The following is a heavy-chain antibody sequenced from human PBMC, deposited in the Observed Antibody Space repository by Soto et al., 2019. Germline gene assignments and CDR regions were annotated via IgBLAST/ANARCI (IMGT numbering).Heavy chain of an antibody. CDR3: ARGIYLKYGMDV. V-gene: IGHV3-74*01. D-gene: IGHD3-3*01. CDR2: IKGDGTTI. Sequence: EVQLVGSGGGLVQPGGSLRLSCAASGFTFSDYWMQWARQVPGKGLVWVSRIKGDGTTINYADSVKGRFTVSRDNAKNTAYLQMNSLRAEDTAVYYCARGIYLKYGMDVWGQGTTVTVSS. J-gene: IGHJ6*02. CDR1: GFTFSDYW.